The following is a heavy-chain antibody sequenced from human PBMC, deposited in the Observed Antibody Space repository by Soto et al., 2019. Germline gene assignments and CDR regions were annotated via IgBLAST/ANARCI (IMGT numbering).Heavy chain of an antibody. J-gene: IGHJ5*02. Sequence: SETLSLTCAVYGGPFSGYYWSWIRQPPGKGLEWIGEINHSGSTNYNPSLKSRVTISVDTSKNQFSLKLSSVTAADTAVYYCARGRGAARRGNWFDPWGQGTLVTVSS. D-gene: IGHD6-6*01. CDR3: ARGRGAARRGNWFDP. CDR1: GGPFSGYY. V-gene: IGHV4-34*01. CDR2: INHSGST.